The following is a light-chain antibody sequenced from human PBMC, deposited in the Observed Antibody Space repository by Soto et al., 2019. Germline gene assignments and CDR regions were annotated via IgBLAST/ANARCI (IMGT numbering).Light chain of an antibody. J-gene: IGKJ5*01. CDR2: GAS. Sequence: EIVLTQSPGTLSLSPGERATLSCRASQSVPNRYLAWYQQKPGQAPRLLIYGASSWATGIPDRFSGSGSGTDFTLTINRLEPEDFAVYYCQQYGNSPITFGQGTRLEIK. CDR3: QQYGNSPIT. CDR1: QSVPNRY. V-gene: IGKV3-20*01.